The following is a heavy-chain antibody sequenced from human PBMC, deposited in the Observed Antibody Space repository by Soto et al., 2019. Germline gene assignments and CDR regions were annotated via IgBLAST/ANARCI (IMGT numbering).Heavy chain of an antibody. J-gene: IGHJ6*02. V-gene: IGHV1-69*01. CDR1: GGTFSSYA. Sequence: QVQLVQSGAEVKKPGSSVKVSCKASGGTFSSYAISWVRQAPGQGLEWMGGIIPIFGTANYAQKFQGRVTITADESTSTACMGLSSLRSEDTGGYYCARRQDISLYYYYGMDVWGQGTTVTVSS. CDR2: IIPIFGTA. D-gene: IGHD3-9*01. CDR3: ARRQDISLYYYYGMDV.